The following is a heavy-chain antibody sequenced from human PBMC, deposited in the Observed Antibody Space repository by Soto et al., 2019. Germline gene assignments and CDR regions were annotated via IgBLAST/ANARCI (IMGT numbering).Heavy chain of an antibody. CDR3: ARRNYYDSSGKKDAFDI. D-gene: IGHD3-22*01. Sequence: GGSLRLSCAASGFPFSSYSMNWVRQAPGKGLEWVSYISSSSSTIYYADSVKGRFTISRDNAKNSLYLQMNSLRDEDTAVYYCARRNYYDSSGKKDAFDIWGQGTMVTVSS. CDR2: ISSSSSTI. V-gene: IGHV3-48*02. J-gene: IGHJ3*02. CDR1: GFPFSSYS.